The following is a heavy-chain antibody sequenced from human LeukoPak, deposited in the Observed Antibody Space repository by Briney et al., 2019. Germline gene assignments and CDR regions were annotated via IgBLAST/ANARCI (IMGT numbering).Heavy chain of an antibody. CDR2: ITSTSSYI. V-gene: IGHV3-21*01. CDR3: ARDPFSVYDFWSGYYGGTDY. J-gene: IGHJ4*02. Sequence: GGSLRLSCVASGFTFNSFNMNWVRQAPGKGLEWVSSITSTSSYIYYTDSVKGRFTISRDNAKNSLYLQMNSLRAEDTAVYYCARDPFSVYDFWSGYYGGTDYWGQGTLVTVSS. D-gene: IGHD3-3*01. CDR1: GFTFNSFN.